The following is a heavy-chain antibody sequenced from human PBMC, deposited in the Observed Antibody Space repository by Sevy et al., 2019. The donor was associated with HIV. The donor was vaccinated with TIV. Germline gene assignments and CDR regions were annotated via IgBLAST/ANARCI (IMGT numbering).Heavy chain of an antibody. Sequence: GGSLRLSCAASGFTVSSNYMSWVRQAPGKELEWVSVIYSGGSTYYADSVKGRFTISRDNSKNTLYLQMNILRAEDTAVYYCARVPTYNWNDEDFDYWGQGTLVTVSS. CDR2: IYSGGST. CDR3: ARVPTYNWNDEDFDY. CDR1: GFTVSSNY. J-gene: IGHJ4*02. V-gene: IGHV3-53*01. D-gene: IGHD1-20*01.